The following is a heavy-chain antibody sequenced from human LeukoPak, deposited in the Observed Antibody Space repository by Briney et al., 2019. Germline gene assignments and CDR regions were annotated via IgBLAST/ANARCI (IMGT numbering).Heavy chain of an antibody. CDR1: GFTSSYYR. CDR2: ISSSSSYI. J-gene: IGHJ4*02. CDR3: GKDRLLDGYNSD. D-gene: IGHD5-24*01. V-gene: IGHV3-21*04. Sequence: GSLRLSCAASGFTSSYYRMNWGRQAPGKGVELVSSISSSSSYIYYADSVKGRFTISRDNAKNTVTLQMNSLRAEDTAVYYCGKDRLLDGYNSDWGQGTLVTVPS.